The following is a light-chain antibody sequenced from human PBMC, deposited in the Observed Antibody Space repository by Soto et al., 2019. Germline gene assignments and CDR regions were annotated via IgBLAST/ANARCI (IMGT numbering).Light chain of an antibody. V-gene: IGLV2-8*01. CDR1: SSDVGGYNY. J-gene: IGLJ1*01. Sequence: QSALTQPPSASGSPGQSVTISCTGTSSDVGGYNYVSWYQQPPGKAPKLMIYEVSKRPSGVPDRFSGYKSGNTASLTVSGLQAEDEADYYCSSYVGSNIHYVFGSGTKVTVL. CDR2: EVS. CDR3: SSYVGSNIHYV.